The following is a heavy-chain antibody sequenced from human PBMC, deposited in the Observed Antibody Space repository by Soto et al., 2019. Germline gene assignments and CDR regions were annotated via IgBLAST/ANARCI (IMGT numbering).Heavy chain of an antibody. J-gene: IGHJ6*02. CDR1: GGTFSSYA. CDR2: IIPIYGTA. D-gene: IGHD3-22*01. Sequence: GASVKVSCKASGGTFSSYAISWVRQAPGQGLEWMGGIIPIYGTANYAQKIQGRVTITADESTSTAYMELSSLRSEDTAVYYCAIVGECGYNYYYYYYGMDVWGQGATVTVSS. V-gene: IGHV1-69*13. CDR3: AIVGECGYNYYYYYYGMDV.